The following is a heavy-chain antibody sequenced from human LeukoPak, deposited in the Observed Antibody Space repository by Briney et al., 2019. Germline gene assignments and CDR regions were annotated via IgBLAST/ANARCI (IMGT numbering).Heavy chain of an antibody. Sequence: ASVKVSCKASGYTFTSYDINWVRQATGQGLEWMGWMNPNSGNTGYAQKFQGRVTITRNTSISTAYMELSSLRSEDTAVYYCARGSHSYDYVWGSYRYKEYNWFDPWGQGTLVTVSS. D-gene: IGHD3-16*02. J-gene: IGHJ5*02. CDR2: MNPNSGNT. V-gene: IGHV1-8*03. CDR3: ARGSHSYDYVWGSYRYKEYNWFDP. CDR1: GYTFTSYD.